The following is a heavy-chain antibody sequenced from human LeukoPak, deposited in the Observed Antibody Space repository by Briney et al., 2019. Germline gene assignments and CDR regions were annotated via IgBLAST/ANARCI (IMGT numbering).Heavy chain of an antibody. CDR2: ISSSGSTI. V-gene: IGHV3-48*03. Sequence: GGSLRLSCAASGFTFSSYEMNWVRQAPGKGLEWVSYISSSGSTIYYADSVKGRFTISRDNAKNPLYLQMNNLRAEDTAVYYCAELGITMIGGVWGKGTTVTISS. CDR1: GFTFSSYE. D-gene: IGHD3-10*02. CDR3: AELGITMIGGV. J-gene: IGHJ6*04.